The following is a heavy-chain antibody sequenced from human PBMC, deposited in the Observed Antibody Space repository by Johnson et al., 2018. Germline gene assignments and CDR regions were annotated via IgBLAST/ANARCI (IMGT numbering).Heavy chain of an antibody. CDR1: GFTVSSNY. CDR3: AKGSFRGTRYYYYYYMDV. CDR2: IYSGGST. Sequence: VQLVQSGGGLVQPGGSLRLSCAASGFTVSSNYMSWVRQAPGKGLEWVSVIYSGGSTYYADSVKGRFTTSRDTSKNTLYLQMNSLRAEDTAVYYCAKGSFRGTRYYYYYYMDVWGKGTTVTVSS. V-gene: IGHV3-66*01. J-gene: IGHJ6*03. D-gene: IGHD3-10*01.